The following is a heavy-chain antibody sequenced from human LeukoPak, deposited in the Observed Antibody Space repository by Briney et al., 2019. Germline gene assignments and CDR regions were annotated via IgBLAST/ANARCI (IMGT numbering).Heavy chain of an antibody. J-gene: IGHJ3*02. V-gene: IGHV3-48*03. Sequence: GGSLRLSCVVSGCTFNNYAMNWVRQAPGKGLEWVSYISTSGDTIYYADSVRGRLTISRDIAKDSLYLQMNSLRAEDTAVYYCARERLDAFDIWGQGTLVTVSS. CDR3: ARERLDAFDI. CDR1: GCTFNNYA. CDR2: ISTSGDTI.